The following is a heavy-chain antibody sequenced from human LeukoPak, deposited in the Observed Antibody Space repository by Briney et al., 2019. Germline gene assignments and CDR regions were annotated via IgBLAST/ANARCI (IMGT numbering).Heavy chain of an antibody. J-gene: IGHJ4*02. D-gene: IGHD1-7*01. CDR2: IYPGDSDT. V-gene: IGHV5-51*01. CDR1: GYSFTSYW. CDR3: ARRDRPITGTDYYFDY. Sequence: HGESLKISCKGSGYSFTSYWIGWVRQIPGKGLERMGIIYPGDSDTRYSPSFQGQATISADKSISTAYLQWSSLKASDTAMYYCARRDRPITGTDYYFDYWGQGTLVTVSS.